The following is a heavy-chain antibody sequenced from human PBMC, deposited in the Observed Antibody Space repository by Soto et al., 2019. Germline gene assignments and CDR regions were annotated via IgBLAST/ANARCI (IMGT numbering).Heavy chain of an antibody. V-gene: IGHV3-11*01. J-gene: IGHJ4*02. Sequence: PGWSLRLACASSGFTFIDYYMNWIRQAPGKGLEWVSYISSSGSIIYNADSVKGRFTISRDNAKNSLYLQMNSLRAEDTAVYYCARSGYYYDRLSDYWGQGTLVTVSS. CDR1: GFTFIDYY. CDR2: ISSSGSII. D-gene: IGHD3-22*01. CDR3: ARSGYYYDRLSDY.